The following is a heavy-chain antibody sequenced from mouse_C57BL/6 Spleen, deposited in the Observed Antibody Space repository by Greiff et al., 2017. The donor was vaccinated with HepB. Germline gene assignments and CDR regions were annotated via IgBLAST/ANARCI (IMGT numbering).Heavy chain of an antibody. Sequence: QVQLQQPGAELVRPGSSVKLSCKASGYTFTSYWMDWVTQRPGQGLEWIGNIYPSDSETHYNQKFKDKATLTVDKSSSTAYMQLSSLTSEDSAVYYCARGEAYDYDGKAWFAYWGQGTLVTVSA. V-gene: IGHV1-61*01. CDR1: GYTFTSYW. D-gene: IGHD2-4*01. J-gene: IGHJ3*01. CDR3: ARGEAYDYDGKAWFAY. CDR2: IYPSDSET.